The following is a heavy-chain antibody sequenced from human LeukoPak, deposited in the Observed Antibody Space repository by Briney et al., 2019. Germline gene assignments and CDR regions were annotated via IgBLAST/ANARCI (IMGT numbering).Heavy chain of an antibody. CDR1: GGSISSGGYS. D-gene: IGHD3-22*01. CDR3: ARVVQSTDSSGFYLPEYFQH. Sequence: SETLSLTCAVSGGSISSGGYSWSWIRQPPGKGLEWIGEINHSGSTNYNPSLKSRVTISVDTPKNQFSVHLTSVTAADMAVYYCARVVQSTDSSGFYLPEYFQHWGQGTLVTVSS. CDR2: INHSGST. J-gene: IGHJ1*01. V-gene: IGHV4-30-2*01.